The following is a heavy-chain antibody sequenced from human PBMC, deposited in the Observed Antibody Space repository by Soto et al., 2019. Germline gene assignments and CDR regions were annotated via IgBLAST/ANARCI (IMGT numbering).Heavy chain of an antibody. CDR2: ISGSGGST. CDR1: GFTFSSYA. D-gene: IGHD4-4*01. J-gene: IGHJ4*02. Sequence: GSLRLSCAASGFTFSSYAMSWVRQAPGKGLEWVSAISGSGGSTYYADSVKGRFTISRYNSKNTLYLQMNSLRAEDTAVYYWAKKGPRAVTTSLDYWGQGTQVTVSS. V-gene: IGHV3-23*01. CDR3: AKKGPRAVTTSLDY.